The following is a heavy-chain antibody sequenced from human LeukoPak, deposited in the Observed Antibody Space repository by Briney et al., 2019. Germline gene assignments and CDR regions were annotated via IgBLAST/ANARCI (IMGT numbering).Heavy chain of an antibody. CDR2: IYYSGST. CDR1: GGSFSGYY. D-gene: IGHD2-2*01. CDR3: AWGRQLNFFDL. Sequence: PSETLSLTCAVYGGSFSGYYWSWIRQPPGKGLEWIGSIYYSGSTYYNPSLKSRVTISIDTSKNHFSLRLNSVTAADTAVYYCAWGRQLNFFDLWGQGTLVTVSS. J-gene: IGHJ4*02. V-gene: IGHV4-34*01.